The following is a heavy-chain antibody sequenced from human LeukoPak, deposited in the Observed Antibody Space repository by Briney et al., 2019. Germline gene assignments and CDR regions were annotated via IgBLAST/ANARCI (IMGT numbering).Heavy chain of an antibody. J-gene: IGHJ4*02. CDR2: IKQAGSEK. CDR3: ARGIAARRSAPYYFDY. D-gene: IGHD6-6*01. CDR1: GFTFSSYW. Sequence: GGSLRLSCAASGFTFSSYWMSWVRQAPGTGLEWVANIKQAGSEKYYVDSVKGRFTISRDNAKNSLYLQMNSLRAEDTAVYYCARGIAARRSAPYYFDYWGQGTLVTVSS. V-gene: IGHV3-7*01.